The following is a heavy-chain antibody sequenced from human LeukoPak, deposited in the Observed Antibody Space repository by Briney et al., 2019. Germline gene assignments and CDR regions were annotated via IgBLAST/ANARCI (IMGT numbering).Heavy chain of an antibody. Sequence: GGSLRLSCAASGFTFGSYAMHWVRQIPGKGLEWVGLISYDGNNKYYGDSVKGRFTISRDNAKNSLYLQMNSLRAEDTAVYYCARDLDYYDSSGSFDLWGQGTLVTVSS. CDR2: ISYDGNNK. CDR1: GFTFGSYA. J-gene: IGHJ5*02. D-gene: IGHD3-22*01. CDR3: ARDLDYYDSSGSFDL. V-gene: IGHV3-30-3*01.